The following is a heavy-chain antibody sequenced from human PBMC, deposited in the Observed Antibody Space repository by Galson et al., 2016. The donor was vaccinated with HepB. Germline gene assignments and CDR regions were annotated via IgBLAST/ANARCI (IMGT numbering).Heavy chain of an antibody. Sequence: TLSLTCTVSGGSISRADYYWSWIRQPPGRGLEWLGYISHSGSTYNNPSLQGRVTMSVDTSKNQFSLSLTSVTAADTAMYYCARIPGKYNSGYFPRPFDYWGQGTLVTVSS. V-gene: IGHV4-30-4*01. CDR3: ARIPGKYNSGYFPRPFDY. D-gene: IGHD6-19*01. CDR2: ISHSGST. J-gene: IGHJ4*02. CDR1: GGSISRADYY.